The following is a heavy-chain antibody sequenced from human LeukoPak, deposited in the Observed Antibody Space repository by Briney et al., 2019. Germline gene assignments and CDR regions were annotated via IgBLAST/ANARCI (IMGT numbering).Heavy chain of an antibody. J-gene: IGHJ4*02. CDR2: INHSGST. Sequence: PSATLSLTCAVYGGSFSGYYWSWIRQPPGKGPEWIGEINHSGSTNYSPSLKSRFTISVDTSKNKFSLKLSTVTAADTAVYYCARRRIAAAGTSRAHFDYWGQGTLVTVSS. D-gene: IGHD6-13*01. CDR3: ARRRIAAAGTSRAHFDY. CDR1: GGSFSGYY. V-gene: IGHV4-34*01.